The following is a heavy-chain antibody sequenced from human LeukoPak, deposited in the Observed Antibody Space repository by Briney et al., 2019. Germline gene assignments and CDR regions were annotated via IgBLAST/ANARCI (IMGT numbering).Heavy chain of an antibody. J-gene: IGHJ4*02. V-gene: IGHV4-59*01. Sequence: RASETLSLTCTVSGGSISSYYWSWIRQPPGKGLEWIGYIYYSGSTNYNPSLKSRVTISLDTSKSQFSLKLTSVTAADTAVYYCARSGGYSSPQNYWGQGTLVTVSS. CDR1: GGSISSYY. CDR2: IYYSGST. D-gene: IGHD6-19*01. CDR3: ARSGGYSSPQNY.